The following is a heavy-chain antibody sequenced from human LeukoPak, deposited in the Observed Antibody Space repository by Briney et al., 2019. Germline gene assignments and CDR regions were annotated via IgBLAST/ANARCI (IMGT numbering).Heavy chain of an antibody. CDR1: GYTFTSYG. Sequence: SCKASGYTFTSYGISWVRQAPGKGLEWVSAISGSGGSTYYADSVKGRFTISRDNSKNTLYLQMNSLRAEDTAVYYCAKGGYVDTAMVDYWGQGTLVTVSS. J-gene: IGHJ4*02. CDR2: ISGSGGST. D-gene: IGHD5-18*01. V-gene: IGHV3-23*01. CDR3: AKGGYVDTAMVDY.